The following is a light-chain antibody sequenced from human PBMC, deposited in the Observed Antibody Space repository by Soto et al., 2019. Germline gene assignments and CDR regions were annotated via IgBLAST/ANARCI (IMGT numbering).Light chain of an antibody. Sequence: DVVMTQSPLSLPVTLGQPASISCRSSQSLVYSDGNTYLNWFQQRPGQSPRRLIYQVSNRDSGVPDRFSGSGSGTVFTLKISRVEAEDVGVYYCMQGTHWPLTFGGGTKVEIK. V-gene: IGKV2-30*01. J-gene: IGKJ4*01. CDR1: QSLVYSDGNTY. CDR2: QVS. CDR3: MQGTHWPLT.